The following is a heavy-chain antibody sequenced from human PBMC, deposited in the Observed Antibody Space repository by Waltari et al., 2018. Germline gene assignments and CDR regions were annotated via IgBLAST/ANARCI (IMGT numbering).Heavy chain of an antibody. D-gene: IGHD3-3*01. J-gene: IGHJ3*02. CDR2: IYWNDDK. CDR1: GFSLSTSGLG. Sequence: QITLKESGPTLVKPTQTLTLTCTFSGFSLSTSGLGVGWIRQPPGKALEWLALIYWNDDKRYSPSLKSRLTITKDTSKNQVFLTMTNMDPVDTATYYCAHSPRLYYDFWSGYYPPGAFDIWGQGTMVTVSS. V-gene: IGHV2-5*01. CDR3: AHSPRLYYDFWSGYYPPGAFDI.